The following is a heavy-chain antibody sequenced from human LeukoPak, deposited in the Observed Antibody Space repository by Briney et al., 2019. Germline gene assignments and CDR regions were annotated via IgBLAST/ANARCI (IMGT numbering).Heavy chain of an antibody. CDR3: ARDSSDFWGGYYGGAPFAP. Sequence: ASVKVSCKASGYTFTGYYMHWVRQAPGQGLEWMGWINPNSGGTNYAQKFQGRVTMTRDPSISTAYMELSRLRSDDTAVYYCARDSSDFWGGYYGGAPFAPGGKETLFTVS. J-gene: IGHJ5*02. CDR1: GYTFTGYY. V-gene: IGHV1-2*02. CDR2: INPNSGGT. D-gene: IGHD3-3*01.